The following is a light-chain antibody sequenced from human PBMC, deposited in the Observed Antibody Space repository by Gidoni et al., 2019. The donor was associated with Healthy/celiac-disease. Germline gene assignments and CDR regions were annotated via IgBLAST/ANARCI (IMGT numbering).Light chain of an antibody. CDR3: CSYAGSSTHVV. CDR1: SSDVGSYNL. CDR2: EGS. J-gene: IGLJ2*01. Sequence: QSALTQPASVSGSPGQSITISCTGTSSDVGSYNLVSWYQQPPGQAPKLMIYEGSKRPSGVANRFSGSKSGNTASLTISGLQAEDEADYYCCSYAGSSTHVVFGGGTKLTVL. V-gene: IGLV2-23*01.